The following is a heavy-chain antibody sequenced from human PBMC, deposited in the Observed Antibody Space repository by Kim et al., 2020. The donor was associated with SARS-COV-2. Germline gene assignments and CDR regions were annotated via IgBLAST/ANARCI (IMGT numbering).Heavy chain of an antibody. Sequence: GGSLRLSCVVSGFSFTTNWMSWVRQAPGKGLEWVAKIKEDGSEKYYAESVEGRFTISRDNAKNSLFLQMNSLTAEDTAVYYCARERKYCLDYWGQGTLVTVSS. CDR1: GFSFTTNW. J-gene: IGHJ4*02. D-gene: IGHD2-8*02. CDR3: ARERKYCLDY. CDR2: IKEDGSEK. V-gene: IGHV3-7*01.